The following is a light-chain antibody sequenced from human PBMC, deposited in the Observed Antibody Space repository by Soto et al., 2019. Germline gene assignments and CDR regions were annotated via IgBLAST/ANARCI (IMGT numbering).Light chain of an antibody. CDR2: RNN. CDR3: ATWDDSLNGFYV. V-gene: IGLV1-47*01. CDR1: TSNIGSNY. Sequence: QSVLTQPPSASGTPGQGVTISCYGSTSNIGSNYVYWYQQLPGTAPKLLIYRNNQRPSGVPDRFSGSKSGTSASLAISGLRSDDEADYFCATWDDSLNGFYVFGTGTKLPS. J-gene: IGLJ1*01.